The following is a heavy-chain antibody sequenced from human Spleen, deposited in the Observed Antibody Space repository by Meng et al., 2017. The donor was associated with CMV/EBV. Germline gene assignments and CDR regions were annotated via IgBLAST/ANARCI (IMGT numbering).Heavy chain of an antibody. J-gene: IGHJ4*02. CDR3: ASHIVGAAYFDY. D-gene: IGHD1-26*01. Sequence: LTGGVHGGSFSGYYWNWIRQSPGKGLEWIGEINHSGSTNYNPSLKSRVTMSVDTSKNQFSLRLSSVTAADTAVYYCASHIVGAAYFDYWGQGTLVTVSS. CDR1: GGSFSGYY. CDR2: INHSGST. V-gene: IGHV4-34*01.